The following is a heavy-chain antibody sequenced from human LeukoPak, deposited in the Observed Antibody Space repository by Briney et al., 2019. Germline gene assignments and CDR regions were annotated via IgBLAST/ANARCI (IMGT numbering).Heavy chain of an antibody. J-gene: IGHJ4*02. D-gene: IGHD6-13*01. CDR1: GGSFSGYY. CDR3: ASNPSPLIAAAYRY. V-gene: IGHV4-34*01. Sequence: SETLSLTCAVYGGSFSGYYWSWIRQPPGKGLEWIGEINHSGSTNYNQSLKSRVTISVDTSKNQFSLKLSSVTAADTAVYYCASNPSPLIAAAYRYWGQGTLVTVSS. CDR2: INHSGST.